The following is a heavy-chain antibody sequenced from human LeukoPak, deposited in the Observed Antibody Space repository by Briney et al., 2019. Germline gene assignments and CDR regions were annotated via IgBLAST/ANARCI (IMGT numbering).Heavy chain of an antibody. CDR1: GFPFRSYK. Sequence: GGSLRLSCAASGFPFRSYKMNWVRQAPGKGLEWVSYISSSGSTIYYADSVKGRFTISRDNAKNSLYLQMNSLRAEDTAVYYCARDRGDYDILTGLDYWGQGTLVTVSS. D-gene: IGHD3-9*01. CDR2: ISSSGSTI. CDR3: ARDRGDYDILTGLDY. V-gene: IGHV3-48*03. J-gene: IGHJ4*02.